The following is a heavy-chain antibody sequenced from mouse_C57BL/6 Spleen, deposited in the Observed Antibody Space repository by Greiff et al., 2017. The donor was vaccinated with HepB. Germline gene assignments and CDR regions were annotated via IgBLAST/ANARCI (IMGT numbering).Heavy chain of an antibody. V-gene: IGHV1-82*01. CDR3: ASDSPTVVAYYYAMDY. CDR2: IYPGDGDT. CDR1: GYAFSSSW. Sequence: VHLVESGPELVKPGASVKISCKASGYAFSSSWMNWVKQRPGKGLEWIGRIYPGDGDTNYNGKFKGKATLTADKSSSTAYMQLSSLTSEDSAVYFCASDSPTVVAYYYAMDYWGQGTSVTVSS. J-gene: IGHJ4*01. D-gene: IGHD1-1*01.